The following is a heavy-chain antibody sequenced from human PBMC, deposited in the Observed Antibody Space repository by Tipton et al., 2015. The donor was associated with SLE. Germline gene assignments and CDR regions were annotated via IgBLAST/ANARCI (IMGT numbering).Heavy chain of an antibody. Sequence: TLSLTCTVSGASMSGDYWSWIRQPPGGGLEWIGYVFYSGNTRYNPSLQSRVSISIDTSKSRFSLRLTSVTAADTAIYYCARHMSVTYANFDVWGQGTVVTVSS. V-gene: IGHV4-59*08. D-gene: IGHD2-21*02. CDR2: VFYSGNT. CDR3: ARHMSVTYANFDV. J-gene: IGHJ3*01. CDR1: GASMSGDY.